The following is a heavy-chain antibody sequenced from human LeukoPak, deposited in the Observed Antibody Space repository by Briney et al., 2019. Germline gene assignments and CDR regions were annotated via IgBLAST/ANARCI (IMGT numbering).Heavy chain of an antibody. D-gene: IGHD5-12*01. CDR1: GYTFTSYG. J-gene: IGHJ4*02. CDR3: ARDRGTIVATSANDY. V-gene: IGHV1-18*01. CDR2: ISAYNGNT. Sequence: GASVKVSCKASGYTFTSYGISWVRQAPGQGLEWMGWISAYNGNTNYAQKLQGRVTMTTDTSTSTAYMELRSLRSDDTAVYYCARDRGTIVATSANDYWGQGTLVTVSS.